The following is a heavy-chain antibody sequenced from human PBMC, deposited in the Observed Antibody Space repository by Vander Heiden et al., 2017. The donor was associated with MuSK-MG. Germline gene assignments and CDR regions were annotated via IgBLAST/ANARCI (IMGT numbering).Heavy chain of an antibody. Sequence: EVQLLESVVTLVQPGGSLRLSCAASGLNFSDHYMDLVRKAPGRGLEWIGRSRSRAYSYTSEYAASVRGRFTISRDDSKDSLYLQMNSLKSGDTAIYYCARALSGKYFDHWGQGTLVTVS. V-gene: IGHV3-72*01. CDR3: ARALSGKYFDH. D-gene: IGHD1-26*01. CDR1: GLNFSDHY. J-gene: IGHJ4*02. CDR2: SRSRAYSYTS.